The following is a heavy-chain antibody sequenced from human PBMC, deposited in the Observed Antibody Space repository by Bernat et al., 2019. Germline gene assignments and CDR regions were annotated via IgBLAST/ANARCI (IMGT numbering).Heavy chain of an antibody. J-gene: IGHJ6*02. D-gene: IGHD1-1*01. CDR1: GYTFSAYY. Sequence: QVQLVQSGAEVKKPGSSVKVSCKASGYTFSAYYIHWVRQAPGQGLEWMGWIDPNSGDINYAQKFQGWVTMTRDTGMSTVYLELSADDTAIYYCARDPRGWIAGTGTYYFGMDVWGLGTTVTVSS. V-gene: IGHV1-2*04. CDR2: IDPNSGDI. CDR3: ARDPRGWIAGTGTYYFGMDV.